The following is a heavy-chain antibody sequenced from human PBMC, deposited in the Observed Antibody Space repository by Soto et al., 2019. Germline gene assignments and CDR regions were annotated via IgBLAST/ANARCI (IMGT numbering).Heavy chain of an antibody. Sequence: SETLSLTCTVSGGSISSSSYYWGWIRQPPGKGLEWIGSIYYSGSTYYNPSLKSRVTISVDTSKNQFSLKLSSVTAADTAVYYCAKDYGDDDAFDIWGQGTMVTVSS. J-gene: IGHJ3*02. CDR2: IYYSGST. D-gene: IGHD4-17*01. V-gene: IGHV4-39*01. CDR3: AKDYGDDDAFDI. CDR1: GGSISSSSYY.